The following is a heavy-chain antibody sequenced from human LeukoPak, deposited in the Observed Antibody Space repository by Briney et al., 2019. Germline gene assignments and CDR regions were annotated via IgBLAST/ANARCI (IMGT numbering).Heavy chain of an antibody. CDR2: IYYSVST. Sequence: SETLSLTCTVSGGSISSYYWSWIRQPPGKGLEWIGYIYYSVSTNYNPSLKSRVIISVDTSKNQFSLKLSSVTAADTAVYYCARHEYGITMVRGAYWFDPWGQGTLVTVSS. V-gene: IGHV4-59*08. CDR3: ARHEYGITMVRGAYWFDP. CDR1: GGSISSYY. J-gene: IGHJ5*02. D-gene: IGHD3-10*01.